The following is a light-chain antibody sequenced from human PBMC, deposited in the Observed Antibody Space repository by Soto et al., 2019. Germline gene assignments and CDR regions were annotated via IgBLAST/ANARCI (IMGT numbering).Light chain of an antibody. CDR1: QRVTSN. Sequence: TQSPATLSLSPGGRAILSCRASQRVTSNLAWYQQKPGQSPRLLIYGMSIRATGVPDRFSGSGSGTEFTLTISNLQSADFAVYFCQHYNNWPRTFGGGTKVDI. CDR2: GMS. V-gene: IGKV3-15*01. CDR3: QHYNNWPRT. J-gene: IGKJ4*01.